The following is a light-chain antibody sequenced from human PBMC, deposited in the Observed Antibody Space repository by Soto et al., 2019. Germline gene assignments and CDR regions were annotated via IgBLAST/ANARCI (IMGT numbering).Light chain of an antibody. CDR3: QQFGTSPWA. V-gene: IGKV3-20*01. J-gene: IGKJ1*01. Sequence: DIVLTQSPVTLSLSPGERATLSCRASQAVLNTYLAWFQQKPGQAPRLLIYGVSTRAAGIPDRFSGSGSATDFTLTISRLEPEDFAVYYCQQFGTSPWAFGQGTKVEIK. CDR1: QAVLNTY. CDR2: GVS.